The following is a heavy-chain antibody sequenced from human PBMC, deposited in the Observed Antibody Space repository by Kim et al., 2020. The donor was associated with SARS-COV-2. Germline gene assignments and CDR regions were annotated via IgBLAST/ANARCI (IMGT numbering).Heavy chain of an antibody. D-gene: IGHD6-19*01. J-gene: IGHJ4*02. CDR3: AREGGIAVAGTAGFFDY. CDR1: GYTLSSQY. Sequence: ASVKVSCKASGYTLSSQYMHWVRQVPGQGLEWMGLINPSGGRTTYAQKFQGRVTMTRDTSTSTVYMELSSLRSEDTAVYYCAREGGIAVAGTAGFFDYWGQGTLVTVSS. V-gene: IGHV1-46*01. CDR2: INPSGGRT.